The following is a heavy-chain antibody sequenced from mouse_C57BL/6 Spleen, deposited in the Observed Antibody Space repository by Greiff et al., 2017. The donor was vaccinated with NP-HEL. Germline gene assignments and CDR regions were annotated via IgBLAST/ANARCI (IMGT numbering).Heavy chain of an antibody. CDR1: GYTFTEYT. Sequence: QVHVKQSGAELVKPGASVKLSCKASGYTFTEYTIHWVKQRSGQGLEWIGWFYPGSGSIKYNEKFKDKATLTADKSSSTVYMELSRLTSEDSAVYFCARHEDDYWDVWYFDVWGTGTTVTVSS. CDR3: ARHEDDYWDVWYFDV. J-gene: IGHJ1*03. CDR2: FYPGSGSI. V-gene: IGHV1-62-2*01. D-gene: IGHD4-1*01.